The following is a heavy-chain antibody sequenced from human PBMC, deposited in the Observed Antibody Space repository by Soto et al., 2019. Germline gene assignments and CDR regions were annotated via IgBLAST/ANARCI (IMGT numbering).Heavy chain of an antibody. D-gene: IGHD3-16*01. CDR2: IKSKRDGGTT. CDR3: TTGLFGGPSDTHY. CDR1: GFTFANAW. Sequence: EVQLVESGGVLVNPGGSLRLSCAASGFTFANAWMRWVRQAPGKGLEWVARIKSKRDGGTTDYAVPVKGRFIISRDDSKDMLYLQMNSLTAEDTAVYYCTTGLFGGPSDTHYWGQGTLVTVS. J-gene: IGHJ4*02. V-gene: IGHV3-15*01.